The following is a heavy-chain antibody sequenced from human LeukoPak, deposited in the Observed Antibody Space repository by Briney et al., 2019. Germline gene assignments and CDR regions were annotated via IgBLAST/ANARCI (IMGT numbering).Heavy chain of an antibody. D-gene: IGHD3-10*01. Sequence: SVTVSLTCAVSGGSISSSNWWSWVRQPPGKGLEWIGEIYHSGSTNYNPSLKSRVIISIDTSKNQFSLNLSSVTAADTAVYYCARAPIGSGNDYYFDYWGQGTLVTFSP. CDR2: IYHSGST. CDR3: ARAPIGSGNDYYFDY. CDR1: GGSISSSNW. J-gene: IGHJ4*02. V-gene: IGHV4-4*02.